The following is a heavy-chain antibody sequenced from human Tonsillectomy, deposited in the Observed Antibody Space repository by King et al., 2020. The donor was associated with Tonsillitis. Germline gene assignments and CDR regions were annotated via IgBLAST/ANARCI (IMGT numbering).Heavy chain of an antibody. CDR3: AKDLASYYDSWIDFLDHYYHGIDV. V-gene: IGHV3-30*18. D-gene: IGHD3-3*01. J-gene: IGHJ6*02. Sequence: VQLVESGGGVVQPGTSLRLSCAASGFTFGHYGMHWVRQGPGKGLEWVASISYDGTKRYSGGPVKGRFTISRDNSERILYLQMNSLRPEDTAVYYCAKDLASYYDSWIDFLDHYYHGIDVWGQGTTVTVSS. CDR1: GFTFGHYG. CDR2: ISYDGTKR.